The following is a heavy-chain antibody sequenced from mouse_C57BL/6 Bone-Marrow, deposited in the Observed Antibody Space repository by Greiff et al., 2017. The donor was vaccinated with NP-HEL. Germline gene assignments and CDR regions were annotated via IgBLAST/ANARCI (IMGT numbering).Heavy chain of an antibody. J-gene: IGHJ4*01. CDR2: ISGGGGST. CDR3: ARQGGYYAMDY. V-gene: IGHV5-9*01. Sequence: EVMLVESGGGLVKPGGSLKLSCAASGFTFSSYPMSWVRQTPEKRLEWVATISGGGGSTYYPDNVKGRFTISSDNAKNTLYLQMSSLRSEDTALYYGARQGGYYAMDYWGQGTSVTVSS. CDR1: GFTFSSYP.